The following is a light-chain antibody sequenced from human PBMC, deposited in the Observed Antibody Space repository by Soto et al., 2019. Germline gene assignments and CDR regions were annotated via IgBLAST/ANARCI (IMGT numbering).Light chain of an antibody. Sequence: QSVLTQPPSASGSPGQSVTISCTGSSSDVGGYNYVSWYQQYPGKAPKLMIYDVEKRPSGVPDRFSGSKSGNTASLTVSGLQAEDEADYYCSSYTSSSTLVFGGGTQLTVL. CDR1: SSDVGGYNY. V-gene: IGLV2-8*01. CDR2: DVE. J-gene: IGLJ2*01. CDR3: SSYTSSSTLV.